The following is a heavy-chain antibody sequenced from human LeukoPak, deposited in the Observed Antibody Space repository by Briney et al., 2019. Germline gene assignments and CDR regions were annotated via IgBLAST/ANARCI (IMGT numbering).Heavy chain of an antibody. D-gene: IGHD3-22*01. Sequence: SETLSLTCTVSGGSISSGGYYWSWIRQHPGKGLEWIGYIYYSGSTYYNPSLKSRVTISVDTSKNQFSLKLSSVTAADTAVYYCARESSYDSSGYYYNPIDYWGQGTLVTVSS. CDR2: IYYSGST. V-gene: IGHV4-31*03. CDR1: GGSISSGGYY. J-gene: IGHJ4*02. CDR3: ARESSYDSSGYYYNPIDY.